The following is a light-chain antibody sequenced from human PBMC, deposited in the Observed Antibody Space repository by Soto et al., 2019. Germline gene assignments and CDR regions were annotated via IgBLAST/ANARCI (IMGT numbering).Light chain of an antibody. CDR2: GAS. CDR1: QSVSNN. J-gene: IGKJ1*01. Sequence: IVMTHAPASLSFSPGERATLSFRVSQSVSNNLAWYQQKPGQAPRLLIYGASTRATGIPARFSGSGSGTDFTLTISSLQSVDFAVSSSKQYNTWPRGTLRQGTMV. CDR3: KQYNTWPRGT. V-gene: IGKV3-15*01.